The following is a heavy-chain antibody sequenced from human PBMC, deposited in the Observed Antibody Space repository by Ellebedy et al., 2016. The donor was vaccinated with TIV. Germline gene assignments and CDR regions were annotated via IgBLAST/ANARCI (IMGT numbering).Heavy chain of an antibody. CDR3: ARCIAVAGTGAFHYYYGMDV. CDR2: ISSSSSTI. V-gene: IGHV3-48*02. Sequence: GESLNISCAASGFTFSSDAMRSVRLAPVTRLEWVSYISSSSSTIYYAASVKGRFTISRDNAKNSLYLQMNSLRDEDTAVYYCARCIAVAGTGAFHYYYGMDVWGQGTTVTVSS. D-gene: IGHD6-19*01. CDR1: GFTFSSDA. J-gene: IGHJ6*01.